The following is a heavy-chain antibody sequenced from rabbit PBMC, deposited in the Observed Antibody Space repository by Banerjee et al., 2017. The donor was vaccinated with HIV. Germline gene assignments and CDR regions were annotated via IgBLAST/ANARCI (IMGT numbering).Heavy chain of an antibody. J-gene: IGHJ4*01. CDR3: VRRDGGAADGYKYNL. V-gene: IGHV1S40*01. D-gene: IGHD6-1*01. Sequence: QSLEESGGDLVKPGASLTLTCTASGFSFSSSYYMCWVRQAPGKGLEWIACIYAGSSGRTYYASWVNGRFTISKTSSTTVTLQMTSLTAADTATYFCVRRDGGAADGYKYNLWGPGTLVTVS. CDR2: IYAGSSGRT. CDR1: GFSFSSSYY.